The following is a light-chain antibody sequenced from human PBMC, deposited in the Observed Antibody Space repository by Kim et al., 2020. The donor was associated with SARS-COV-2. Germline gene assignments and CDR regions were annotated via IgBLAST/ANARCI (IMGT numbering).Light chain of an antibody. V-gene: IGLV4-60*03. CDR3: ETWDTNTRV. J-gene: IGLJ3*02. CDR1: SGHSSYI. CDR2: LESSGSY. Sequence: SVKLTCTLSSGHSSYIIAWHQQQPGKAPRYLMKLESSGSYNKGSGVPDRFSSSSSGADRYLTISNLQSEDEADYYCETWDTNTRVFGGGTQLTVL.